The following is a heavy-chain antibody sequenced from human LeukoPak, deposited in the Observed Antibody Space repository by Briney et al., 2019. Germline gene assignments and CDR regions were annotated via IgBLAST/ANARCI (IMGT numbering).Heavy chain of an antibody. D-gene: IGHD5-24*01. CDR1: GGSLNGTGYY. J-gene: IGHJ4*02. CDR3: ARRRRDGHSPDAHYFDY. V-gene: IGHV4-39*07. CDR2: IHYSGST. Sequence: PSETPSLNRTVPGGSLNGTGYYWGWPRHPPGRGLGWIGCIHYSGSTDYNPSLKSRVGISVDKSKNQFYLNLNSVTAADTAVDYCARRRRDGHSPDAHYFDYWGQGALVTFSS.